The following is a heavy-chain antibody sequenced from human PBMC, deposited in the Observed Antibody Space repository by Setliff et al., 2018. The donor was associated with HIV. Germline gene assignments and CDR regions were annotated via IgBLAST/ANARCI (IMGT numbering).Heavy chain of an antibody. J-gene: IGHJ4*02. CDR1: SGSLSGYY. CDR3: ARWTVCELDHFDS. V-gene: IGHV4-34*01. D-gene: IGHD2-2*03. CDR2: INQSGRS. Sequence: PSETLSLTCAVYSGSLSGYYWNWIRQPPGKGLEWIGEINQSGRSNYNPSLKSRVIISIDTSKNQFTLKLSSVTAADTAMYYCARWTVCELDHFDSWGQGTPVTVSS.